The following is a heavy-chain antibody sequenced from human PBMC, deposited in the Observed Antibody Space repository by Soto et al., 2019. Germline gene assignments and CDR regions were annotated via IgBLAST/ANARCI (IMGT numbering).Heavy chain of an antibody. J-gene: IGHJ5*02. CDR2: ITPSDGAT. CDR1: GYPFSSHY. Sequence: QVQLVQSGAEVKKPGASVKVSCKASGYPFSSHYIHWVRQAPGQGLEWVGIITPSDGATIYAREFQGRVTLTRDTSTRTVYMQLSSLRSDDTAVYHCARGAAVAGGDSWFDPWGQGTLVTVSS. D-gene: IGHD6-19*01. V-gene: IGHV1-46*01. CDR3: ARGAAVAGGDSWFDP.